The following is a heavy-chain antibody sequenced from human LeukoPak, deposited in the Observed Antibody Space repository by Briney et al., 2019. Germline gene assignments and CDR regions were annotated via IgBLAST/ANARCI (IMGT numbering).Heavy chain of an antibody. CDR1: GGTFSSYA. D-gene: IGHD2-15*01. V-gene: IGHV1-69*13. J-gene: IGHJ6*03. CDR2: IIPIFGTA. CDR3: ARGGYCSGGSCGVIYYYMDV. Sequence: SVKVSCKASGGTFSSYAISWVRQAPGQGLEWMGGIIPIFGTANYAQKFQGRVTITAVESTSTAYMELSSLRSEDTAVYYCARGGYCSGGSCGVIYYYMDVWGKGTTVTVSS.